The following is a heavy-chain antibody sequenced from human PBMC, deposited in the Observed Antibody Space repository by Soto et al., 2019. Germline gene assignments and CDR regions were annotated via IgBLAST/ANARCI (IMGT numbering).Heavy chain of an antibody. CDR1: GFTFSSYG. V-gene: IGHV3-30*03. CDR3: AGREPGMGAY. J-gene: IGHJ4*02. Sequence: QVQLVESGGGVVQPGRSLRLSCAASGFTFSSYGMHWVRQAPGKGLEWVAVISYDGSNKYYAEFVKGRFTISRDNSKNARYLQMNSLSAEATAVYYRAGREPGMGAYWGQGTLVRVSS. CDR2: ISYDGSNK. D-gene: IGHD1-26*01.